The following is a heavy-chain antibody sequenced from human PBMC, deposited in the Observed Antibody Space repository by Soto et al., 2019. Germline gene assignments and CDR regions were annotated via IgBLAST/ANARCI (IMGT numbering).Heavy chain of an antibody. CDR2: MNPNSGNT. J-gene: IGHJ5*02. CDR1: GYTFTSYD. CDR3: ARARITVVRGVIPGPGNWFDP. D-gene: IGHD3-10*01. Sequence: ASVKVSCKASGYTFTSYDINWVRQATGQGLEWMGWMNPNSGNTGYAQKFQGRVTMTRNTSISTAYMELSSLRSEDTAVYYCARARITVVRGVIPGPGNWFDPWGQGTLVTVSS. V-gene: IGHV1-8*01.